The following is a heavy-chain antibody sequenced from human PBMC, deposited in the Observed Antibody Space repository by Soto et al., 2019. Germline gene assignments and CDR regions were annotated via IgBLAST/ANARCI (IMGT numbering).Heavy chain of an antibody. D-gene: IGHD2-15*01. CDR2: ISRNSDFL. CDR1: GFTFGYYS. Sequence: PGGSLRLSCGASGFTFGYYSMHWVRQAPGKGLEWVSGISRNSDFLVYADPVKGRFTISRDNAKSSLYLQMNSLRAEDTAFYHCARRYVGGGTFHPFDYWGQGALVTVSS. J-gene: IGHJ4*02. V-gene: IGHV3-9*01. CDR3: ARRYVGGGTFHPFDY.